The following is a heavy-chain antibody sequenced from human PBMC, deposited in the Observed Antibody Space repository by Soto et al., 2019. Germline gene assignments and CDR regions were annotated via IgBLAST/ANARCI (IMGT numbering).Heavy chain of an antibody. Sequence: QVQLLQSGAEVKKPGSSVKVSCKASGGTFSSYAISWVRQAPGQGLEWMGGIIPIFGTANYAQKFQGRVTITADESTSTAYMELSSLRSEDTAVYYCARDWRDIVVVPAAIPYYYYGMDVWGQGTTVTVSS. CDR3: ARDWRDIVVVPAAIPYYYYGMDV. J-gene: IGHJ6*02. CDR1: GGTFSSYA. V-gene: IGHV1-69*01. D-gene: IGHD2-2*02. CDR2: IIPIFGTA.